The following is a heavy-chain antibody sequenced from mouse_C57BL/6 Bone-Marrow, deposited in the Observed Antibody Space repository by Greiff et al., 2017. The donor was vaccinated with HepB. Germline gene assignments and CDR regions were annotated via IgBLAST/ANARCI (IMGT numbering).Heavy chain of an antibody. J-gene: IGHJ4*01. CDR1: GFSFNTYA. CDR2: IRSKSKNYAT. Sequence: EVKLMESGGGLVQPKGSLKLSCAASGFSFNTYAMNWVRQAPGKGLEWVARIRSKSKNYATYYADSVKDRFTISRDNSESMLYLQMNNLKTEDTAMYYCVRQWLLRNYYAMDYWGQGTSVTVSS. CDR3: VRQWLLRNYYAMDY. V-gene: IGHV10-1*01. D-gene: IGHD2-3*01.